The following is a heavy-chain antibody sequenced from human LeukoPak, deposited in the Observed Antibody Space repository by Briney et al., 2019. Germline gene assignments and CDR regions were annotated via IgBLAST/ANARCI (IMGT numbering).Heavy chain of an antibody. CDR3: AREGQVVRFDP. CDR1: GFTFSSYA. CDR2: INPNSGGT. Sequence: PGRSLRLSCAASGFTFSSYAMHWVRQAPGQGLEWMGWINPNSGGTNYAQKFQGRVTMTRDTSISTAYMELSRLRSDDTAVYYCAREGQVVRFDPWGQGTLVTVSS. V-gene: IGHV1-2*02. D-gene: IGHD2-15*01. J-gene: IGHJ5*02.